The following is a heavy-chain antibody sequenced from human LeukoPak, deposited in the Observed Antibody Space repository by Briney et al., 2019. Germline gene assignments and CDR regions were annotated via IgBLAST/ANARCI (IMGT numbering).Heavy chain of an antibody. CDR3: AKSPSYCRGDCYSTFEY. Sequence: GGSLRLSCAASGFTFSSYEMNWVRQAPGKGLEWVSYISSSGSTIYYADSVKGRFTISRDNAKNSLYLQMNSLRAEDTAVCYCAKSPSYCRGDCYSTFEYWGQGTLVTVSS. CDR1: GFTFSSYE. V-gene: IGHV3-48*03. D-gene: IGHD2-21*02. CDR2: ISSSGSTI. J-gene: IGHJ4*02.